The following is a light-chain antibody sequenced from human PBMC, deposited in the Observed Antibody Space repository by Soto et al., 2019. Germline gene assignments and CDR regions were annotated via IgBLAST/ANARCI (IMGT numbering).Light chain of an antibody. V-gene: IGLV2-11*01. CDR1: SSNVGGYNY. CDR3: CSYAGTYTWV. Sequence: QSALTQPRSVSGSPGQSVTISCTGTSSNVGGYNYVSWYQQHPGKAPKLILYDVTKRPSGVPDRLSGSKSGNTASLTISGLQAEDEAGYYCCSYAGTYTWVFGGGTKLTFL. J-gene: IGLJ3*02. CDR2: DVT.